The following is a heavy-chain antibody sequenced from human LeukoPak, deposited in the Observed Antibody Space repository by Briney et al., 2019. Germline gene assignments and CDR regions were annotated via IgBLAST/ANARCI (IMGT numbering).Heavy chain of an antibody. CDR1: GFTFSSCW. CDR2: TNGDGSEN. V-gene: IGHV3-7*01. CDR3: VSLSSGY. D-gene: IGHD1-26*01. Sequence: GGSLRLSCAASGFTFSSCWITWVRQAPGKGLEWVATTNGDGSENYYVDSVKGRFTISRDNAKNSLSLQMNSLRVEDAAVYYCVSLSSGYWGQGTLVTVSS. J-gene: IGHJ4*02.